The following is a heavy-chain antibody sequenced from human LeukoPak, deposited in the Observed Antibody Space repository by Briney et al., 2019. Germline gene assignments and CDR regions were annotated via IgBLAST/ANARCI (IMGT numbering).Heavy chain of an antibody. CDR2: IWYDGSNK. CDR3: ARGGYCSSTSCYRGWFDP. Sequence: GSLRLSCAASGFTFSRYGLHWGRQASGKGLEWVAGIWYDGSNKYYADSVKGRFTISRDNSKNTLYLQMNSLRAEDTAVYYCARGGYCSSTSCYRGWFDPWGQGTLVTVSS. V-gene: IGHV3-33*01. CDR1: GFTFSRYG. D-gene: IGHD2-2*02. J-gene: IGHJ5*02.